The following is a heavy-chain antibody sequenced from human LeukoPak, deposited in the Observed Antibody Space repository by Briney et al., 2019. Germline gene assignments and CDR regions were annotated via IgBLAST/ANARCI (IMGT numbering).Heavy chain of an antibody. V-gene: IGHV3-23*01. D-gene: IGHD2-2*01. J-gene: IGHJ6*02. CDR3: AKDLPVDTGYSYGMDV. CDR2: ISGSGGST. Sequence: GGSLRLSCAASGFTFSSNGMNWVRQAPGKGLEWFSAISGSGGSTYYADSVKGRFTISRDNSKNTLYLQMNSLRAEDTAVYYCAKDLPVDTGYSYGMDVWGQGTTVTVSS. CDR1: GFTFSSNG.